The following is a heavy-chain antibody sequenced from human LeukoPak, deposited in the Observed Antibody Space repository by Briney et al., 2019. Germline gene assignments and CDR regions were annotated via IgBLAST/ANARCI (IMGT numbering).Heavy chain of an antibody. V-gene: IGHV3-15*04. J-gene: IGHJ6*02. D-gene: IGHD1-7*01. CDR3: TTDEDWNYARKDV. CDR2: TVSEIDGGTT. Sequence: GGSLRLSCAASGFTFNYAWMSWGRKVPGKGLEWVGQTVSEIDGGTTDYAAPVKGRFTISRDDSKSTLYLQMNSLKIEDTAVYYCTTDEDWNYARKDVWGQGATVIVSS. CDR1: GFTFNYAW.